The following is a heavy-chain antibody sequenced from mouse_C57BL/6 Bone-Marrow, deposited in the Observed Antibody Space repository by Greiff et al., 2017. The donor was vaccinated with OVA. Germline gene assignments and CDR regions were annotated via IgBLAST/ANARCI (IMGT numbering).Heavy chain of an antibody. D-gene: IGHD2-2*01. Sequence: VKLQQSDAELVKPGASVKISCKVSGYTFTDHTIHWMKQRPEQGLEWIGYIYPRDGSTKYNEKFKGKATLTADKSSSTAYMQLNSLTSEDSAVYVCAREGVYYGYERGFYFDYWGQGTTLTVSS. J-gene: IGHJ2*01. V-gene: IGHV1-78*01. CDR3: AREGVYYGYERGFYFDY. CDR2: IYPRDGST. CDR1: GYTFTDHT.